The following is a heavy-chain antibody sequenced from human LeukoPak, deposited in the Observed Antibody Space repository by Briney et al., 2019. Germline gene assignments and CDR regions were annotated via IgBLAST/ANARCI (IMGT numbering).Heavy chain of an antibody. CDR3: ARGSGYFQFDY. D-gene: IGHD3-22*01. J-gene: IGHJ4*02. Sequence: AWVKVSCKASGGTFSSYTISWVRQAPGEGLEWMGRIVPILGIANYAQKFQGRVTITADKSTSTAYMELSSLRSEDTAVYYCARGSGYFQFDYWGQGTLVTVSS. V-gene: IGHV1-69*02. CDR1: GGTFSSYT. CDR2: IVPILGIA.